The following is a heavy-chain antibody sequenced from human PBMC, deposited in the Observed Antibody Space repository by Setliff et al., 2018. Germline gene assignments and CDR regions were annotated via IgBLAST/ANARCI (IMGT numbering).Heavy chain of an antibody. CDR3: ARSGDYGSGRLSP. V-gene: IGHV4-61*02. D-gene: IGHD3-10*01. J-gene: IGHJ5*02. Sequence: SETLSLTCTVSGGSIKSGSYYWSWIRQPAGKGLEWIGRIYASGYTNYNPSLKSRVTMSVATSNNQFSLKLTSVTAADTAVYYCARSGDYGSGRLSPWGQGTLVTVSS. CDR2: IYASGYT. CDR1: GGSIKSGSYY.